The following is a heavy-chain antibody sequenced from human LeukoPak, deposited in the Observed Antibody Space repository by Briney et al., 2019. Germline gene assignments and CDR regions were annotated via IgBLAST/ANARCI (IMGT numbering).Heavy chain of an antibody. V-gene: IGHV4-59*01. CDR3: ARVVGYGSGSYRTEYFQH. Sequence: SETLSLTCTVSGGSISSYYWSWIRQPPGKELEWIGYIYYSGSTNYNPSLKSRVTISVDTSKNQFSLKLSSVTAADTAVYYCARVVGYGSGSYRTEYFQHWGQGTLVTVSS. J-gene: IGHJ1*01. CDR2: IYYSGST. D-gene: IGHD3-10*01. CDR1: GGSISSYY.